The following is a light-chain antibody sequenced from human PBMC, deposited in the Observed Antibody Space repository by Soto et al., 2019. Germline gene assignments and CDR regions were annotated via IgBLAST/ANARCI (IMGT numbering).Light chain of an antibody. CDR2: QET. Sequence: SYELTQPPSVSVSPGQTASITCSGDKLGDKYACWYQQKPGQSPVLVIYQETNRPSGIPERFSGSNSGNTATLTISGTQAMDEADYYCQAWDSSTARVVFGGGTKLNVL. J-gene: IGLJ2*01. CDR3: QAWDSSTARVV. V-gene: IGLV3-1*01. CDR1: KLGDKY.